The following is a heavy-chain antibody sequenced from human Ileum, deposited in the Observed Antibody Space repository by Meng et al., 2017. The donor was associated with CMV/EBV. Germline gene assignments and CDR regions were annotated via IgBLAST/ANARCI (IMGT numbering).Heavy chain of an antibody. CDR2: TYYQSKWFN. CDR1: GDSVSSTTVT. J-gene: IGHJ4*02. D-gene: IGHD6-13*01. V-gene: IGHV6-1*01. CDR3: VRLTGNSWLDY. Sequence: QVQLQKSGPGLVKTSQTLLLTCAISGDSVSSTTVTWNWIRQSPSRGLEWLGRTYYQSKWFNDYALSVRGRITINPDISKNQLSLQLNSVTPEDTAVYYCVRLTGNSWLDYWGRGTLVTVSS.